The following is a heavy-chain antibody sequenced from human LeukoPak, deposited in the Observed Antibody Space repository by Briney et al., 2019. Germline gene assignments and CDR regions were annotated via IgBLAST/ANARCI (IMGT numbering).Heavy chain of an antibody. D-gene: IGHD3-3*01. CDR1: GDTFTGYY. Sequence: ASVKVSCKASGDTFTGYYMHWVRQAPGQGLEWMGWINPNSGGTNYAQKFQGRVTMTRDTSISTAYMELSRLRSDDTAVYYCARGGVLRFLGGNWFDPWGQGTLVTVSS. CDR2: INPNSGGT. V-gene: IGHV1-2*02. CDR3: ARGGVLRFLGGNWFDP. J-gene: IGHJ5*02.